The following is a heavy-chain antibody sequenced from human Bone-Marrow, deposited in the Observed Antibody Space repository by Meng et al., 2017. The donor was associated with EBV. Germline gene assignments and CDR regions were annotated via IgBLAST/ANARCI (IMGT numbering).Heavy chain of an antibody. J-gene: IGHJ5*02. CDR2: IIPSYGTT. Sequence: VQPVQSGAEVKKPGSSVKVSCNVSGDTFGYYTISWVRQAPGQGPEWMGGIIPSYGTTSYAQKFQGRVTISADESTTTAYMELRSLTLDDTAVYYCARESPDRSTDPWGQGTLVTVSS. CDR1: GDTFGYYT. V-gene: IGHV1-69*01. CDR3: ARESPDRSTDP.